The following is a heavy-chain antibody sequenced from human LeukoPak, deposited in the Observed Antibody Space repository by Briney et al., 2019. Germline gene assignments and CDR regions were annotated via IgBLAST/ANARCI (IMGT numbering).Heavy chain of an antibody. Sequence: SVKVSCKASGGTFSSYAISWARQAPGQGLEWMGRIIPIFGTANYAQKFQGRVTITTDESTSTAYMELSSLRSEDTAVYYCARDHLDVVVPAATNWFDPWGQGTLVTVSS. CDR3: ARDHLDVVVPAATNWFDP. CDR2: IIPIFGTA. D-gene: IGHD2-2*01. CDR1: GGTFSSYA. J-gene: IGHJ5*02. V-gene: IGHV1-69*05.